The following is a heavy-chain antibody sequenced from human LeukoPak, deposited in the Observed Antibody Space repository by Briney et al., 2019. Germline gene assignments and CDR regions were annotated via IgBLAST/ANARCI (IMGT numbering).Heavy chain of an antibody. CDR3: AKVYVGATGWYFDL. D-gene: IGHD1-26*01. Sequence: GGSLRLSCAASGFTFSIYAMSWVRQAPGKGLEWVSAISGSGGSTYYADSVKGRFTISRDNSKNTLYLQMNSLRAEDTAVYYCAKVYVGATGWYFDLWGRGTLVTVSS. J-gene: IGHJ2*01. V-gene: IGHV3-23*01. CDR2: ISGSGGST. CDR1: GFTFSIYA.